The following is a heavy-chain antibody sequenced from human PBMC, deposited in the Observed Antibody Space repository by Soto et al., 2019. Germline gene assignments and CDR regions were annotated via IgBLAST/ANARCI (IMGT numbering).Heavy chain of an antibody. Sequence: QVQLVESGGGVVQPGRSLRLSCAASGFTFSMSGMHWVRQAPGEGLEWVGVIYYDGSEQYYGDSVKGRFTISRDNSKTTLYLQMNSLREEDTAVYYCAKEESSGWYRTADYWGQGTLVTVSS. J-gene: IGHJ4*02. V-gene: IGHV3-30*18. CDR2: IYYDGSEQ. D-gene: IGHD6-19*01. CDR3: AKEESSGWYRTADY. CDR1: GFTFSMSG.